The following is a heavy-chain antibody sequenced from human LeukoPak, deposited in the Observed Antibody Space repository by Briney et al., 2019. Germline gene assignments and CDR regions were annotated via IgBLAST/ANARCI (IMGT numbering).Heavy chain of an antibody. D-gene: IGHD6-13*01. CDR3: VKDRVSISSSGYFDY. Sequence: HPGGSLRLSCAASGFTFSNYWMGWVRQAPGKGLEYVSAISSNGGSTYYADSVKGRFTISRDNSKNTLYLQMSSLRAEDTAVYYCVKDRVSISSSGYFDYWGQGTLVTVSS. CDR2: ISSNGGST. CDR1: GFTFSNYW. V-gene: IGHV3-64D*06. J-gene: IGHJ4*02.